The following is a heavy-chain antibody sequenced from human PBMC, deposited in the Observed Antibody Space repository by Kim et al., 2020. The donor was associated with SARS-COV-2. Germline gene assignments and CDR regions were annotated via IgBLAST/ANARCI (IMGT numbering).Heavy chain of an antibody. Sequence: GGSLRLSCTASGFSFTDSAIHWVRQASGKGLEWVGRTRSKANNYATTYAVSVRGRFTISRDNSKNMAYLLMNSLRIEDTAMYYCMRLYSYDSSGHYRPDHWGQGTLVTVSS. CDR1: GFSFTDSA. CDR2: TRSKANNYAT. CDR3: MRLYSYDSSGHYRPDH. D-gene: IGHD3-22*01. J-gene: IGHJ4*02. V-gene: IGHV3-73*01.